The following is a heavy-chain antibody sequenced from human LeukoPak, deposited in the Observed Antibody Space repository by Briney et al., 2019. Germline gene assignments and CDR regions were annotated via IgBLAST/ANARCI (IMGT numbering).Heavy chain of an antibody. Sequence: GGSLRLSCAASGFTFSSYSMNWVRQAPGKGLEWVSSISSSSSYIYYADSVKGRFTISRDNAKNSLYLQMNSLRAEDTAVYYCARDRYCSSTSCYGLECYYGMDVWGQGTTVTVSS. D-gene: IGHD2-2*01. J-gene: IGHJ6*02. CDR3: ARDRYCSSTSCYGLECYYGMDV. CDR1: GFTFSSYS. CDR2: ISSSSSYI. V-gene: IGHV3-21*01.